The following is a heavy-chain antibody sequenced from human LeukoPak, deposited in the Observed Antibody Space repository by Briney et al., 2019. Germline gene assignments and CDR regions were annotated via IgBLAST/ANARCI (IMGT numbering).Heavy chain of an antibody. CDR2: ITSGSSTI. Sequence: GVSLRLSCAASGFTFDSYSMSWVRQAPGKGLEWVSYITSGSSTIYYPDSVKGRFTISRDNAKNSLYLQMNSLRAEDTAVYYCARDGSSSWYDGAAFDIWGQGTMVTVSS. CDR1: GFTFDSYS. CDR3: ARDGSSSWYDGAAFDI. D-gene: IGHD6-13*01. V-gene: IGHV3-48*04. J-gene: IGHJ3*02.